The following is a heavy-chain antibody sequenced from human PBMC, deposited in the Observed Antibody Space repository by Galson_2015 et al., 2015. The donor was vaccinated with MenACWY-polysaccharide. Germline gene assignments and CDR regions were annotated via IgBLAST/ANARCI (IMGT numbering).Heavy chain of an antibody. V-gene: IGHV3-33*01. CDR1: TVTFRGSG. D-gene: IGHD3-10*02. J-gene: IGHJ3*02. CDR2: IQYDAVCK. Sequence: SLRLSCAASTVTFRGSGMHWVRQAPGKGLEWVAVIQYDAVCKQYLDSVKGRFSVSRDNSKSTLYLEMNNLRAEDTALYYCAREGSRIVFHAFDTWGQGTMVIVSS. CDR3: AREGSRIVFHAFDT.